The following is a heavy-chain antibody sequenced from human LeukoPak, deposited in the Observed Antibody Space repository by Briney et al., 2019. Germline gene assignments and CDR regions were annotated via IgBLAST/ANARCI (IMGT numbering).Heavy chain of an antibody. V-gene: IGHV3-30-3*01. J-gene: IGHJ4*02. Sequence: GGSLRLSCAASGFTFSNCAMHWVRQAPGKGLDWLALISNDGTNKYFADSVTGRLTISRDNSKNTLYLLMNSLTSEDTAVYYCARSSPGAVAGPYFDYWGQGTLVTVSS. D-gene: IGHD6-19*01. CDR1: GFTFSNCA. CDR2: ISNDGTNK. CDR3: ARSSPGAVAGPYFDY.